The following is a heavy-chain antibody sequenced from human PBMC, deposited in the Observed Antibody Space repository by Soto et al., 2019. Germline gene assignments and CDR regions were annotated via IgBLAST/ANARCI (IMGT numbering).Heavy chain of an antibody. D-gene: IGHD3-9*01. J-gene: IGHJ4*02. CDR1: GFTFSSYA. CDR3: AKDRDLRYFDWGLSSYFDY. Sequence: GGSLRLSCAASGFTFSSYAMSWVRQAPGKGLEWVSAISGSGGSTYYADSVKGRFTISRDNSKNTLYLQMNSLSAEDTAVYYCAKDRDLRYFDWGLSSYFDYWGQGTLVTVSS. CDR2: ISGSGGST. V-gene: IGHV3-23*01.